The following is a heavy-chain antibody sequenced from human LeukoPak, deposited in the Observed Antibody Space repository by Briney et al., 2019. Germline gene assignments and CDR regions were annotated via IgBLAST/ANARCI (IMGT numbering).Heavy chain of an antibody. J-gene: IGHJ4*02. CDR2: IKSKTDGGTT. CDR3: TADLSASSGYFDY. D-gene: IGHD3-22*01. V-gene: IGHV3-15*01. Sequence: GGSLRLSCAASGFTFSNYADYAMTWVRQAPGKGLEWVGRIKSKTDGGTTDYTAPVKGRFTISRDDSKNTLYLQMSSLKTEDTAVYYCTADLSASSGYFDYWGQGTLVTVSS. CDR1: GFTFSNYA.